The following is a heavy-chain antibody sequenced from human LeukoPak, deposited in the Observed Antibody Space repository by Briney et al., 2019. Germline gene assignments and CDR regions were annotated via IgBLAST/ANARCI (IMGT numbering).Heavy chain of an antibody. J-gene: IGHJ2*01. CDR2: INPNSGGT. CDR1: GYTFTDYY. D-gene: IGHD4-11*01. Sequence: GASAKVSCKASGYTFTDYYMHWIRQAPGQGLEWMGWINPNSGGTNYAQKFQGRVTMTRDTSISTAYMELSRLRSDDTAVYYCARNDYSNYVGYWYLDLWGRGTLVTVSS. V-gene: IGHV1-2*02. CDR3: ARNDYSNYVGYWYLDL.